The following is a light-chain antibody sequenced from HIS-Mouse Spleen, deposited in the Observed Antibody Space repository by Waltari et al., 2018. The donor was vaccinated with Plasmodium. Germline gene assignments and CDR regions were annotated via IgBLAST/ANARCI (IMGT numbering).Light chain of an antibody. CDR2: EDR. V-gene: IGLV3-10*01. Sequence: SYELTQPPSVSVSPGQTARITCPGDALPKKYAYWYQQKSGQAPVLGIYEDRKRPSGFPERFSGSSSGTMATLTISGAQVEDEADYYCYSTDSSGNHRVFGGGTKLTVL. J-gene: IGLJ3*02. CDR1: ALPKKY. CDR3: YSTDSSGNHRV.